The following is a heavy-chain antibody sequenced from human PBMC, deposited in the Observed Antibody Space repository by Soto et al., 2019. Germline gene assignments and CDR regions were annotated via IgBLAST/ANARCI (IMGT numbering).Heavy chain of an antibody. J-gene: IGHJ4*02. D-gene: IGHD3-22*01. V-gene: IGHV3-23*01. CDR1: VFTFSSYA. CDR2: ISGSGFST. CDR3: AKNGRVIVVVTIDY. Sequence: GGALRLSCAASVFTFSSYAMSWVRQGPGKGLEWVSAISGSGFSTYYADSVKGRFTISRDNSKNTLYLQMNSLRAEDTAVYYCAKNGRVIVVVTIDYWGQGTLVSVSS.